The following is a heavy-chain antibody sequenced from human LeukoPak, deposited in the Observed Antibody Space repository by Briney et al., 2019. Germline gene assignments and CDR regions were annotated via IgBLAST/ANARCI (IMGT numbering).Heavy chain of an antibody. Sequence: PSETLSLTCTVSGGSISIYYWSWIRQPPGKGLEWIGYIYYSGSTNYNPSLKSRVTISVDTSKNQFSLKLSSVTAADTAVYYCARRKGPRRPFDYWGQGTLVTVSS. V-gene: IGHV4-59*08. CDR3: ARRKGPRRPFDY. J-gene: IGHJ4*02. CDR1: GGSISIYY. D-gene: IGHD6-6*01. CDR2: IYYSGST.